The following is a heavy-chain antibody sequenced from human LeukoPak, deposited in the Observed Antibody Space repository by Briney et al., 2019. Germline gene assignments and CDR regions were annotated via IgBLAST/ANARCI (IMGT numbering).Heavy chain of an antibody. CDR2: IRSDGTTK. Sequence: GGSLRLSCTVCGFTLSDSDIDWVRQAPGKGLEWVAKIRSDGTTKHFADSVKGRFTISGDNYRNIVYLQMSSLRAEDTAIYYCVTFDHWGQGTLVTVSS. V-gene: IGHV3-30*02. J-gene: IGHJ4*02. CDR1: GFTLSDSD. CDR3: VTFDH.